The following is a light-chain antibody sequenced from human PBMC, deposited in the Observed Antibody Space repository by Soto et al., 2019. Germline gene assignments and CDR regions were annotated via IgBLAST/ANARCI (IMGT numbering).Light chain of an antibody. J-gene: IGLJ1*01. V-gene: IGLV2-11*01. CDR1: SSDVGGYNY. CDR3: CSYAGSPYV. CDR2: DVS. Sequence: QSALTQPRSVSGAPGQSVTISCPGTSSDVGGYNYVSWYQQHPGKAPKVMIYDVSKRPSGVPDRFSGSKSGNTASLTISGLQAEDEADYYCCSYAGSPYVFGTGTKVTVL.